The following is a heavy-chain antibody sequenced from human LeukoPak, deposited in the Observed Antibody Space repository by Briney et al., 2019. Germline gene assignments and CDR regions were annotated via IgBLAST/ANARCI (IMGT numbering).Heavy chain of an antibody. J-gene: IGHJ4*02. CDR1: GYTSTSYA. D-gene: IGHD2-15*01. V-gene: IGHV1-3*01. CDR3: ATGACSGGSCYSVSVDY. Sequence: VASVKVSCKASGYTSTSYAMHWVRQAPGQRLEWMGWINAGNGNTKYSQKFQGRVTITRDTSASTAYMELSSLRSEDTAVYYCATGACSGGSCYSVSVDYWGQGTLVTVSS. CDR2: INAGNGNT.